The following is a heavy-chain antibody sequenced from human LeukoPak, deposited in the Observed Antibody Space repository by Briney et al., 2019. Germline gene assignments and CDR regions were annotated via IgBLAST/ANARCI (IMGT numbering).Heavy chain of an antibody. V-gene: IGHV4-59*08. CDR3: ARRPRDGYFRYFDL. Sequence: SETLSPTCTVSGGSISSYYWSWIRQPPGKGLEWIGYIYYSGSTNYNPSLKSRVTISVDTSKNQFSLKLSSVTAADTAVYYCARRPRDGYFRYFDLWGRGTLVTVSS. D-gene: IGHD5-12*01. CDR2: IYYSGST. CDR1: GGSISSYY. J-gene: IGHJ2*01.